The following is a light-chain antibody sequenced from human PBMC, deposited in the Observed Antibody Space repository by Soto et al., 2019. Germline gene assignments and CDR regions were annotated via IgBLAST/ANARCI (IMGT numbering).Light chain of an antibody. Sequence: DIQMTQSPSSVSASVGVRVTITCRASTWITSWLAWYQQKPGRAPKLLIYAASRLQSGVPSRFSGSGSGRDFTLTISSLQPEDFATYFCQQTSSFPLTFGGGTKVEIK. CDR2: AAS. V-gene: IGKV1-12*01. CDR3: QQTSSFPLT. J-gene: IGKJ4*01. CDR1: TWITSW.